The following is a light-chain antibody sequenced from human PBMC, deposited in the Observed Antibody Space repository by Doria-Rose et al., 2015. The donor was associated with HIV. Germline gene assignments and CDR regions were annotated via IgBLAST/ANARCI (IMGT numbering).Light chain of an antibody. Sequence: TQSPGTLSLSQGERATLSCRASESVSSIYLARYHQQPGRAPRLLLYGASGRATGSPESISGSGAGTDFTLTISRLEPEDFAVYYCQQYGNSPSITFGQGTRLEIK. CDR3: QQYGNSPSIT. V-gene: IGKV3-20*01. CDR2: GAS. CDR1: ESVSSIY. J-gene: IGKJ5*01.